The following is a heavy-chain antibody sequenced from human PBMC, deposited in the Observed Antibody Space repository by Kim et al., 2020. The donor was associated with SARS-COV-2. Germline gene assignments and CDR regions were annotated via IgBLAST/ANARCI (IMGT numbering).Heavy chain of an antibody. CDR1: GFTFSDYW. CDR2: INSDGSRT. Sequence: GGSLRLSCVASGFTFSDYWMHWVRQVPGKGLVWVSRINSDGSRTTYADAVKGRFTISRDNARNTLYLQMNSLRGDDTAVYYCARDPRGGIYFYDGMDVWGQGTTVTVSS. J-gene: IGHJ6*02. CDR3: ARDPRGGIYFYDGMDV. D-gene: IGHD1-26*01. V-gene: IGHV3-74*01.